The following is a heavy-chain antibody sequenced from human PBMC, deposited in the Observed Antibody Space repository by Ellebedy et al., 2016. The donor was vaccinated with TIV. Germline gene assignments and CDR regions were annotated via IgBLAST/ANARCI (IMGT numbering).Heavy chain of an antibody. Sequence: SETLSLTXTVSGGSISSGGYYWSWIRQHPGKGLEWIGYIYYSGSTYYNPSLKSRVTISVDTSKNQFSLKLSSVTAADTAVYYCARDSLRVRGVIIWGQGTMVTVSS. CDR3: ARDSLRVRGVII. J-gene: IGHJ3*02. CDR1: GGSISSGGYY. D-gene: IGHD3-10*01. V-gene: IGHV4-31*03. CDR2: IYYSGST.